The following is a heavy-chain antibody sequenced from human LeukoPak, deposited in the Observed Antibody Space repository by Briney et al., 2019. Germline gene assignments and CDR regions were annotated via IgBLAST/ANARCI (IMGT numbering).Heavy chain of an antibody. CDR1: GGSVSSGTYY. CDR3: ARMYSNYFDY. CDR2: IYYSGST. D-gene: IGHD4-11*01. Sequence: PSETLSLTCTVSGGSVSSGTYYWSWIRQPPGKGLEWIGFIYYSGSTNYNPFLKSRVTISVDTSKNQFSLKLSSVTAADTAVYYCARMYSNYFDYWGQGTLVTVSS. V-gene: IGHV4-61*01. J-gene: IGHJ4*02.